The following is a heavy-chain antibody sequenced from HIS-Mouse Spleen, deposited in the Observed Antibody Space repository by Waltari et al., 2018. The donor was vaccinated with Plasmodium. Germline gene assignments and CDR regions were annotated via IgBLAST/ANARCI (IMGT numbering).Heavy chain of an antibody. D-gene: IGHD5-18*01. Sequence: QVQLQKSGPGLVKPSETLSLTCTVSGGSISSYYWSWNRQPPGKGLEWIGYIYYSGSTNYNPSLKSRVTISVDTSKNQFSLKLSSVTAADTAVYYCARLRYSYGYFDYWGQGTLVTVSS. CDR1: GGSISSYY. CDR2: IYYSGST. J-gene: IGHJ4*02. V-gene: IGHV4-59*08. CDR3: ARLRYSYGYFDY.